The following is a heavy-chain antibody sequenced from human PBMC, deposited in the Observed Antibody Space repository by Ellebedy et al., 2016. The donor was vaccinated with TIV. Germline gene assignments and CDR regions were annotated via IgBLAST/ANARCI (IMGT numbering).Heavy chain of an antibody. CDR2: IYYSGST. CDR3: ARARRGYSGYDRGFDY. V-gene: IGHV4-31*03. CDR1: GGSISSGGYY. J-gene: IGHJ4*02. D-gene: IGHD5-12*01. Sequence: SETLSLXXTVSGGSISSGGYYWSWIRQHPGKGLEWIGYIYYSGSTYYNPSLKSRVTISVDTSKNQFSLKLSSVTAADTAVYYCARARRGYSGYDRGFDYWGQGTLVTVSS.